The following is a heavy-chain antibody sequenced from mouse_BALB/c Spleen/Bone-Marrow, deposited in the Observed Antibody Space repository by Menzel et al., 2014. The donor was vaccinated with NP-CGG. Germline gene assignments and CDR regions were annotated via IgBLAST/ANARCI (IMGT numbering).Heavy chain of an antibody. CDR1: GFTFSSFG. D-gene: IGHD2-1*01. CDR3: ARCLGAYGNIRRGYAMDY. CDR2: ISSGSSTI. J-gene: IGHJ4*01. Sequence: EVKLVESGGGLVQPGGSRKLSCAASGFTFSSFGMHWVRQAPEKGLEWVAYISSGSSTIYYADTVKGRFTISRDNPKNTLFLQMTSLRSEDTAMYYCARCLGAYGNIRRGYAMDYWGQGTSVTVSS. V-gene: IGHV5-17*02.